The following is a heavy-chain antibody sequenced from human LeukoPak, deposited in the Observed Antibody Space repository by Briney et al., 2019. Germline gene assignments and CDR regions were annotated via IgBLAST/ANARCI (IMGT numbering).Heavy chain of an antibody. J-gene: IGHJ4*02. V-gene: IGHV1-69*02. D-gene: IGHD2-2*01. Sequence: SVKVSCKASGGTFSSYTISWVRQAPGQGLEWMGRIIPILGIANYAQKFQGRVTITADKSASTAYMELSSLRSEDTAVYYCARGQPVYCSSTSCSGKFDYWGQGTLVTVSS. CDR1: GGTFSSYT. CDR2: IIPILGIA. CDR3: ARGQPVYCSSTSCSGKFDY.